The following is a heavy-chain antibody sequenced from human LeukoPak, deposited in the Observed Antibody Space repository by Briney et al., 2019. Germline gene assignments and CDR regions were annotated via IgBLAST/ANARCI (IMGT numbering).Heavy chain of an antibody. D-gene: IGHD3-22*01. J-gene: IGHJ5*02. CDR3: AKSYRTYYYDSSGYENWFDP. Sequence: TGGSLRLSCAASGFTFSSYGMHWVRQAPGKGLEWVALIRYDGSNKYYADSVKGRFTISRDNSKNTLYLQMNSLRAEDTAVYYCAKSYRTYYYDSSGYENWFDPWGQGTLVTVSS. CDR2: IRYDGSNK. CDR1: GFTFSSYG. V-gene: IGHV3-30*02.